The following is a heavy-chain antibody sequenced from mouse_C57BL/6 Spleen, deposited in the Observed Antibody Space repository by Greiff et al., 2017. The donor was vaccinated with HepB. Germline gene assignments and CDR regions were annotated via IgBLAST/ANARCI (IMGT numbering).Heavy chain of an antibody. CDR2: IYPGSGST. CDR3: ARRGHYYGSSPLAY. CDR1: GYTFTSYW. Sequence: QVQLQQPGAELVKPGASVKMSCKASGYTFTSYWITWVKQRPGQGLEWIGDIYPGSGSTNYNEKFKSKATLTVDTSSSTAYMQLSSLTSEDSAVYYCARRGHYYGSSPLAYWGQGTLVTVSA. V-gene: IGHV1-55*01. D-gene: IGHD1-1*01. J-gene: IGHJ3*01.